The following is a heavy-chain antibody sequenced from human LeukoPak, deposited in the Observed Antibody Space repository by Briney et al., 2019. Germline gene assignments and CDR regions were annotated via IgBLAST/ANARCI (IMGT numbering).Heavy chain of an antibody. Sequence: GGSLRLSCAASGFTFSSYAMSWVRQAPGKGLEWVSGISWNSGSIGYADSVKGRFTISRDNAKNSLYLQMNSLRAEDTALYYCAKDLGGGRDIWGQGTMVTVSS. CDR2: ISWNSGSI. J-gene: IGHJ3*02. CDR1: GFTFSSYA. CDR3: AKDLGGGRDI. D-gene: IGHD1-26*01. V-gene: IGHV3-9*01.